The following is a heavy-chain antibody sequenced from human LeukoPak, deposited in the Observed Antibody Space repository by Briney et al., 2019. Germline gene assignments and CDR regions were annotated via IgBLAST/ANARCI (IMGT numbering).Heavy chain of an antibody. V-gene: IGHV4-59*11. D-gene: IGHD3/OR15-3a*01. CDR1: GGSISSHY. J-gene: IGHJ6*03. CDR3: PRVGADFHYYYMDV. CDR2: IYYSGST. Sequence: PSETLSLTCTVSGGSISSHYWSWIRQPPGKGLEWIGYIYYSGSTNYNPSLKSRVTISVDTSKNQSSLKLSSVTAADTAVYYCPRVGADFHYYYMDVWGKGTTVTVSS.